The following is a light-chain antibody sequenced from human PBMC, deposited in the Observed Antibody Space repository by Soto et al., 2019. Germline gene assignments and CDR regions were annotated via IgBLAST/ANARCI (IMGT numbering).Light chain of an antibody. CDR1: SGDVDAFDY. J-gene: IGLJ1*01. V-gene: IGLV2-14*01. CDR3: TSFTSSSTQV. Sequence: QSALTQPASVSGSPGQSITFSCTGSSGDVDAFDYVPWYQQHPGKAPKLMIFEVSDRPSGVSDRFSGSKSGSTASLTISGLQAEDEADYFCTSFTSSSTQVFGTGTKVTVL. CDR2: EVS.